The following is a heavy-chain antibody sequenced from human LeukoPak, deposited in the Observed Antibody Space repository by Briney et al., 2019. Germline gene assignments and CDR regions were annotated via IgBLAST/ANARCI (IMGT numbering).Heavy chain of an antibody. D-gene: IGHD1-14*01. Sequence: ASVKVSCKASGDTFTSFGLNWVRQAPGQGLEWMGCINTYTGNPTYAQGSTGRFVFSLDTSVSTAYLQISSLKAEDTAVYYCVRDNPDYYYGMDVWGQGTTVTVSS. CDR2: INTYTGNP. CDR3: VRDNPDYYYGMDV. CDR1: GDTFTSFG. J-gene: IGHJ6*02. V-gene: IGHV7-4-1*02.